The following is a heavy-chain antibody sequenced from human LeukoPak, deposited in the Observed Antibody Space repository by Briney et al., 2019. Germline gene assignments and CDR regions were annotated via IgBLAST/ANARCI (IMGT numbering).Heavy chain of an antibody. V-gene: IGHV4-38-2*01. J-gene: IGHJ4*02. CDR3: ARIAYCSSTSCYIYIDY. D-gene: IGHD2-2*01. Sequence: SETLSLTCAVSGYSISSGYYWGWIRQPPGKGLEWIGSFYHSGNTYYNPSLKSRVTISVDTSKNQFSLKLSSVTAADTAVYYCARIAYCSSTSCYIYIDYWGQGTLVTVSS. CDR2: FYHSGNT. CDR1: GYSISSGYY.